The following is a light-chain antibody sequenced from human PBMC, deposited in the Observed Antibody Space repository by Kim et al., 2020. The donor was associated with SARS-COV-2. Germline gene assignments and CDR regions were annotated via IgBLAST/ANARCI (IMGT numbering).Light chain of an antibody. Sequence: SSELTQDPAVSVALGQTVRITCQGDSLRSYYASWYQQKPGQAPLLVIYGRNNRPSGIPDRFSGSSSGNTASLTITGAQAEDEADFYCMSRDSSGNVVFGGGTQLTVL. CDR1: SLRSYY. CDR3: MSRDSSGNVV. J-gene: IGLJ2*01. CDR2: GRN. V-gene: IGLV3-19*01.